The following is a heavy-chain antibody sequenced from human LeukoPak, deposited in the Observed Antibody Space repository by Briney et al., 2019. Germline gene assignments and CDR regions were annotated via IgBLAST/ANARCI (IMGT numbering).Heavy chain of an antibody. D-gene: IGHD3-3*01. J-gene: IGHJ4*02. CDR3: ARDRSSWFLYYFDY. CDR2: ISSSSSYI. V-gene: IGHV3-21*01. Sequence: GGSLRLSCAASGFTFSSYSMNWVRQAPGKGLEWVSSISSSSSYIYYADSGKGRFTISRDNAKNSMYLQMNSLRAEDTAVYYCARDRSSWFLYYFDYWGQGTLVTVSS. CDR1: GFTFSSYS.